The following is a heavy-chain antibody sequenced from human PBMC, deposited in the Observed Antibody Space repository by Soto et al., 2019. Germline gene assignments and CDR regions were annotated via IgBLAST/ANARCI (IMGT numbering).Heavy chain of an antibody. J-gene: IGHJ6*02. CDR3: ARGTVTYYFYYGMDV. D-gene: IGHD4-17*01. Sequence: GGSLRLSCAASGFTFNNAWMSWVRQAPGKGLEWVGRIKGEADGGSNKYYADSVKGQFTISRDNSKNTLYLQMNSLRAEDTAVYFCARGTVTYYFYYGMDVWGQGTTVTVS. V-gene: IGHV3-30-3*01. CDR2: IKGEADGGSNK. CDR1: GFTFNNAW.